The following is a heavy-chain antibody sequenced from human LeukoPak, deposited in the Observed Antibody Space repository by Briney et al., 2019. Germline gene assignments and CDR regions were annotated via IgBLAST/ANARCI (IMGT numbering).Heavy chain of an antibody. CDR2: ISYDGSNK. V-gene: IGHV3-30*18. CDR3: AKNTGTYDGLIDS. D-gene: IGHD1-26*01. CDR1: GFTFSSYG. Sequence: GRSLRLSCAASGFTFSSYGLHWVRQAPGKGLEWVAVISYDGSNKFCADSVKGQFTISRDNSKNTLYLQMNSLRAEDTAMYYCAKNTGTYDGLIDSWGQGTLVTVSS. J-gene: IGHJ4*02.